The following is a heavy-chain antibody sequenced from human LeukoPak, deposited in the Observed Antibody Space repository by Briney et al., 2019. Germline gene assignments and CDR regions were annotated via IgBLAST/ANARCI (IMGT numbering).Heavy chain of an antibody. J-gene: IGHJ4*02. Sequence: ASVKVSCKVSGYTFNEFSMHWVRQAPAKGLEGMGGFDPEDGETIYAQKFQGRVTMTEDTSTDTAYMELSSLRSEDTAVYYCETVQTLLRYFDWSFDYWGQGTLVTVSS. CDR1: GYTFNEFS. D-gene: IGHD3-9*01. CDR2: FDPEDGET. CDR3: ETVQTLLRYFDWSFDY. V-gene: IGHV1-24*01.